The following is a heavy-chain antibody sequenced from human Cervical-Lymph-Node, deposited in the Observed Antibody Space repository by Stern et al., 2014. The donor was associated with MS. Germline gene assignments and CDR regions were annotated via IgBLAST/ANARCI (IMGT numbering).Heavy chain of an antibody. CDR2: IYPNSGGT. J-gene: IGHJ4*02. D-gene: IGHD6-19*01. Sequence: VQLVESGAEVKKPGASVTVSCKASGYTFTDYFLHWVRQAPGQGLEWMGWIYPNSGGTNYAQKFQGRVTMTRDTSISTAYMELNRLTSDDTAVYDCARGDIAVAGTPRLSFDYWGQGTLVTVSS. CDR1: GYTFTDYF. V-gene: IGHV1-2*02. CDR3: ARGDIAVAGTPRLSFDY.